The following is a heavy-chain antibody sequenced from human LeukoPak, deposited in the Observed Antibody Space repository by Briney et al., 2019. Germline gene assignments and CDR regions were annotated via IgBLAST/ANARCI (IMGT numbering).Heavy chain of an antibody. CDR3: ANRFNYDCVFDY. Sequence: KTSEPLSLTCTVSGGSISSSSYYWGWIRKPPGKGLEWNGSIYYSESTYYHPSLKSRVTISVDTSKNQFSLKLSSVTAADTAVYYCANRFNYDCVFDYWGQGTLVTVSS. D-gene: IGHD3-3*01. CDR2: IYYSEST. J-gene: IGHJ4*02. CDR1: GGSISSSSYY. V-gene: IGHV4-39*07.